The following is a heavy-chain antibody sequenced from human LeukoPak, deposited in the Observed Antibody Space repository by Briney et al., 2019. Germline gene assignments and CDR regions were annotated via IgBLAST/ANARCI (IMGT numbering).Heavy chain of an antibody. CDR2: IYGNDDV. CDR3: SHRQNSDYGY. Sequence: SGPTLVNPTQTLTLTCTFSGFALSHSGVAVGWIRQPPGKAPEWLALIYGNDDVRYSPSLQSRLTITKDTSKNQVVLTMTDMDPVDTATYYCSHRQNSDYGYWGQGILVTVSS. J-gene: IGHJ4*02. CDR1: GFALSHSGVA. D-gene: IGHD4-17*01. V-gene: IGHV2-5*01.